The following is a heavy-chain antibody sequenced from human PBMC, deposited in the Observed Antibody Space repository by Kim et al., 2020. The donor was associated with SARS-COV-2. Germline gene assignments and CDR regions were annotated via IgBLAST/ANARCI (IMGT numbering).Heavy chain of an antibody. CDR3: VREPAS. CDR1: GFSFSDYY. V-gene: IGHV3-11*01. Sequence: GGSLRLSCAASGFSFSDYYMNWIRQAPGKGLEWLAYINSDGSSTKYADSVNGRFTISRDNYRKSLSLQMNSLTPEDTAMYYCVREPASWGQGTLVTVSS. CDR2: INSDGSST. J-gene: IGHJ5*02.